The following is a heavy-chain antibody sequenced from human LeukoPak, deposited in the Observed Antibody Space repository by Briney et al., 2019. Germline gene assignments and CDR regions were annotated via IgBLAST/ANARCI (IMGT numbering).Heavy chain of an antibody. Sequence: PGGSLRLSCAASGFTFSSYGMHWVRQAPGKGLEWVAVISYDGSNKYYADSVKGRFTISRDNSKNTLYLQMNSLRAEDTAVYYCAKAPPHIVVVTATHLDYWGQGTLVTVSS. CDR3: AKAPPHIVVVTATHLDY. CDR2: ISYDGSNK. V-gene: IGHV3-30*18. CDR1: GFTFSSYG. J-gene: IGHJ4*02. D-gene: IGHD2-21*02.